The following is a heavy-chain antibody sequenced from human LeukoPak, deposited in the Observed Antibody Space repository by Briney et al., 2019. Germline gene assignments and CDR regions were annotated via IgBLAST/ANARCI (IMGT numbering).Heavy chain of an antibody. CDR2: INPNSGGT. D-gene: IGHD3-10*01. Sequence: GASVKVSCKASGYTFTGYYMHWVRQAPGQGLEWMGWINPNSGGTNYAQKFQGRVTMTRDTSISTAYMELSRLRSDDTVVYYCARDESVTMVRGSRFDPWGQGTLVTVPS. J-gene: IGHJ5*02. CDR3: ARDESVTMVRGSRFDP. CDR1: GYTFTGYY. V-gene: IGHV1-2*02.